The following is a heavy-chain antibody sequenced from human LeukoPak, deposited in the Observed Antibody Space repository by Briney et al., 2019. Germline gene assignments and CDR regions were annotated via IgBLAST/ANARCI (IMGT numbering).Heavy chain of an antibody. CDR1: GFTLSSYW. V-gene: IGHV3-74*01. CDR3: ARGAAGWRTAAAGKVYYYMDV. Sequence: GGSLRLSCAASGFTLSSYWMHWVRQAPGKGLVWVSLINSDGSSTNYADSVKGRFTISRDNAKNTLYLQMNSLRAEDTAVYYCARGAAGWRTAAAGKVYYYMDVWGKGTTVTVSS. CDR2: INSDGSST. D-gene: IGHD6-13*01. J-gene: IGHJ6*03.